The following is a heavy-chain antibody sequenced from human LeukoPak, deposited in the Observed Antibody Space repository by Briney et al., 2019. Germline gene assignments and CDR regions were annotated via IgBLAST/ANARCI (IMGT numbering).Heavy chain of an antibody. V-gene: IGHV3-23*01. CDR2: ISGSGNGT. J-gene: IGHJ4*02. Sequence: GGSLRLSSTASGFTFRTYAMNWVRQAPGKGLEWLSGISGSGNGTYYADSVKGRFIISRDNSKNMVYLQMNSLTVEDTATYYCAKRTMSAFDSWGQGTLLIVSS. CDR3: AKRTMSAFDS. CDR1: GFTFRTYA.